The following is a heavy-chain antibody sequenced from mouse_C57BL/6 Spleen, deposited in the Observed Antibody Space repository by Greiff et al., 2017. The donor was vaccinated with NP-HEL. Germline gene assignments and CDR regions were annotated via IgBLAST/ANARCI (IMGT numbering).Heavy chain of an antibody. Sequence: VQLQQSGPELVKPGASVKISCKASGYAFSSSWMNWVKQRPGKGLEWIGRIYPGDGDTNYNGKFKGKATLTADKSSSTAYMQLSSLTSEDSAVYFCARGDYPEVLDYWGQGTSVTVYS. V-gene: IGHV1-82*01. CDR3: ARGDYPEVLDY. J-gene: IGHJ4*01. CDR1: GYAFSSSW. CDR2: IYPGDGDT. D-gene: IGHD2-4*01.